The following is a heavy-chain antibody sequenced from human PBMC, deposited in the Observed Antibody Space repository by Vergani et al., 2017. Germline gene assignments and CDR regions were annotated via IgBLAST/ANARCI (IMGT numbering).Heavy chain of an antibody. J-gene: IGHJ6*03. Sequence: QVQLQESGPGLVKPSETLSPTCTVSGGSISSYYWSWIRQPPGKGLEWIGYIYYSGSTNYNPSLKSRVTISVDTSKNQFSLKLSSVTAADTAVYYCARHVAVAGFYYYYMDVWGKGTTVTVSS. D-gene: IGHD6-19*01. CDR2: IYYSGST. V-gene: IGHV4-59*08. CDR3: ARHVAVAGFYYYYMDV. CDR1: GGSISSYY.